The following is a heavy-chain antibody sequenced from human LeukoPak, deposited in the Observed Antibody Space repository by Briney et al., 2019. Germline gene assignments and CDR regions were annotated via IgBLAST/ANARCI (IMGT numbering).Heavy chain of an antibody. D-gene: IGHD3-22*01. CDR1: GYTFTSYG. J-gene: IGHJ6*02. V-gene: IGHV1-69*13. CDR3: ARPDYDSSGYYFSYYYGMDV. Sequence: GASVKVSCKASGYTFTSYGISWVRQAPGQGLEWMGGIIPIFGTANYAQKFQGRVTITADESTSTAYMELSSLRSEDTAVYYCARPDYDSSGYYFSYYYGMDVWGQGTTVTVSS. CDR2: IIPIFGTA.